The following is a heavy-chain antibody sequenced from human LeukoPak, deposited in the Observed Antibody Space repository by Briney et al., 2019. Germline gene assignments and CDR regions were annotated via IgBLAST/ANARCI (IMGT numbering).Heavy chain of an antibody. V-gene: IGHV3-7*01. J-gene: IGHJ1*01. CDR3: AREGDSRWGELSP. CDR1: GFTFTSYW. CDR2: VRQDGGAT. D-gene: IGHD3-16*02. Sequence: EGSLRLSCAASGFTFTSYWMTWVRQAPGKGLEWVANVRQDGGATYYGDSVKGRFTISRDNSKNSLFLQLNSLRAEDTAVYYCAREGDSRWGELSPWGQGTLVTVSS.